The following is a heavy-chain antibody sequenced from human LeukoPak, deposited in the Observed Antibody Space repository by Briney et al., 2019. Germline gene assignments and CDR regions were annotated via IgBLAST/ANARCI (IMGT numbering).Heavy chain of an antibody. CDR3: AREGYSGSYVDY. J-gene: IGHJ4*02. Sequence: ASVKVSCTASGYTFTSYYMHWVRQAPGQGLEWMGIINPSGGSTSYAQKFQGRVTMIRDTSTSTVYMELSSLRSEDTAVYYCAREGYSGSYVDYWGQGTLVTVSS. CDR1: GYTFTSYY. V-gene: IGHV1-46*01. D-gene: IGHD1-26*01. CDR2: INPSGGST.